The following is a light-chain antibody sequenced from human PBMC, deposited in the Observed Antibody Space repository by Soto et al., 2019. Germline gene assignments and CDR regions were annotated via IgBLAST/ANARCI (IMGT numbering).Light chain of an antibody. CDR1: QGVRSY. Sequence: AIRMTQSPSSVSASTGDRVTFTCRASQGVRSYLAWYQQKPGKAPKLLIYAASALQSGVPSRFSGSGSGTDFALTIDCLQSEDFATYFCQQYYSYPLTFGGGTKVEI. J-gene: IGKJ4*01. CDR3: QQYYSYPLT. V-gene: IGKV1-8*01. CDR2: AAS.